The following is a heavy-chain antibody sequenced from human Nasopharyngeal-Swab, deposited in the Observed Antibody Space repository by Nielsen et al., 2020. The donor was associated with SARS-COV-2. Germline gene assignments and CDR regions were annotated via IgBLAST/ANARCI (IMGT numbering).Heavy chain of an antibody. CDR3: ARDLEAAASYYYFYMDV. D-gene: IGHD2-15*01. V-gene: IGHV1-46*01. J-gene: IGHJ6*03. CDR2: INPSGGRT. Sequence: WVRQAPRQGLEWMGTINPSGGRTAYAQKFQGRVTMTRDTSTSTVYMELSSLRSDDTAVYYCARDLEAAASYYYFYMDVWGKGTTVTVSS.